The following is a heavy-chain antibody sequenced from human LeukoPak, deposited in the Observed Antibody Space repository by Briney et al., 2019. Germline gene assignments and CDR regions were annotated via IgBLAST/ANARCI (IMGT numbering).Heavy chain of an antibody. CDR1: GFTFSNSW. Sequence: AGGSLRLSCAASGFTFSNSWMSWVRQAPGKGLEWVANIKQDGSDKYYVDSVKGRFTISRDNAKNSLYLQMNSLRAEDTAVYYCVTGGYYFGNWSQGTLVTVSS. CDR2: IKQDGSDK. D-gene: IGHD3-10*01. J-gene: IGHJ4*02. V-gene: IGHV3-7*05. CDR3: VTGGYYFGN.